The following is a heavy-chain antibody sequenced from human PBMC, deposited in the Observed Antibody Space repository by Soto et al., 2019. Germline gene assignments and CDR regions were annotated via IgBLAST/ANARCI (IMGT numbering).Heavy chain of an antibody. V-gene: IGHV3-33*01. CDR3: TRGDGSGPKCDY. J-gene: IGHJ4*02. Sequence: QVHLVESGGGVVQPGRSLRLSCAAYGFTFSKYGMHWVRQAPGKGLEWVAIIWSDGSNKDYADSVKGRFTISRDNSKNTLYLQMNSLRAEDTAVYYCTRGDGSGPKCDYWGQGALITVSS. CDR2: IWSDGSNK. D-gene: IGHD6-19*01. CDR1: GFTFSKYG.